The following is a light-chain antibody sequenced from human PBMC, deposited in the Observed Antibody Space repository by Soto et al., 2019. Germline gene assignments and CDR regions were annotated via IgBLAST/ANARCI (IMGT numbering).Light chain of an antibody. Sequence: QSALTQPPSASGTPGQRVTISCSGSTSNIGSNTVNWYQQLPGTAPKLLIYSTDQRPSGVPDRFSGSKSGTSASLAISGLQSEDEADYYCAVWDDNLKGLFGGGTKVTVL. V-gene: IGLV1-44*01. CDR2: STD. CDR1: TSNIGSNT. J-gene: IGLJ2*01. CDR3: AVWDDNLKGL.